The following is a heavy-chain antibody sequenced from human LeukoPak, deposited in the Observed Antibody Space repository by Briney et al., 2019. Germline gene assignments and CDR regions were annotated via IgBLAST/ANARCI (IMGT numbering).Heavy chain of an antibody. J-gene: IGHJ3*02. V-gene: IGHV4-59*01. D-gene: IGHD4-17*01. Sequence: PSETLSLTCTVSGGSISRYYWSWIRQPPGKGQEWIGYIYYSGSTNYNPSLKSRVTISVVTSKNQFSLKLSSVTAADTAVYYCARVRHDCGDYAAAPAAFDIWGQGTMVTVSS. CDR1: GGSISRYY. CDR2: IYYSGST. CDR3: ARVRHDCGDYAAAPAAFDI.